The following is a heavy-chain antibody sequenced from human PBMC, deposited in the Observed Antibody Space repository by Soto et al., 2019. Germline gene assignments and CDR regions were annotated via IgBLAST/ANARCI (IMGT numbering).Heavy chain of an antibody. Sequence: HGESPKIPCSASGFTFGAYGMHRVRQAPSKGLEWGAVISYDGSNKYCVDSVKGRVTIYRHNYKNTLYLQMNSLRAEDTAVYYCAKDYEESSRSWPAPGGQGTVVTVSS. J-gene: IGHJ5*02. CDR1: GFTFGAYG. CDR3: AKDYEESSRSWPAP. D-gene: IGHD6-13*01. CDR2: ISYDGSNK. V-gene: IGHV3-30*18.